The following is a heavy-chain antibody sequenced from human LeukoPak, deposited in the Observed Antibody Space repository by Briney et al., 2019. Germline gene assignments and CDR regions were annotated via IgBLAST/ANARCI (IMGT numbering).Heavy chain of an antibody. CDR2: TTGSGAGT. D-gene: IGHD1-1*01. J-gene: IGHJ4*02. CDR3: VRVGGYNWNDVGYFDY. Sequence: PGGSLRLSCAASGFTFSNYAMSWVRQAPGKGLQWVSATTGSGAGTFHADSVEGRFTISRDNSKNTLYFQMNSLKVDDTAVYYCVRVGGYNWNDVGYFDYWGQGTLVSVSS. CDR1: GFTFSNYA. V-gene: IGHV3-23*01.